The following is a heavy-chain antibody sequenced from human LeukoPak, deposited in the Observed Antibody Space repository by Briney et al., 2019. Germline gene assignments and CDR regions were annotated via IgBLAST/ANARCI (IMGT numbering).Heavy chain of an antibody. J-gene: IGHJ3*02. CDR3: ARMGHGYSLDDAFDI. CDR2: IIPIFGTA. V-gene: IGHV1-69*05. Sequence: SAKVSCKASGGTFSSYAISWVRQAPGQGLEWVGRIIPIFGTANYAQKFQGRVTITTDESTSTAYMELSSLRSEDTAVYYCARMGHGYSLDDAFDIWGQGTMVTVSS. D-gene: IGHD5-18*01. CDR1: GGTFSSYA.